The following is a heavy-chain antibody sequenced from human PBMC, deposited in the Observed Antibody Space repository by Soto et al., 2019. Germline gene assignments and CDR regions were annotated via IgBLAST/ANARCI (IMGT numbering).Heavy chain of an antibody. V-gene: IGHV4-31*02. CDR1: CAYISSGGYY. CDR2: IYYSGST. CDR3: GRTLKPESRLEG. J-gene: IGHJ4*02. Sequence: PYPTWTVSCAYISSGGYYYSWIRQHPGRGLEWIGYIYYSGSTYYNPSLKSRATISVDTSKNQLSLALNSVTAADTAVYYCGRTLKPESRLEGCGEGAPGTVYS. D-gene: IGHD3-16*01.